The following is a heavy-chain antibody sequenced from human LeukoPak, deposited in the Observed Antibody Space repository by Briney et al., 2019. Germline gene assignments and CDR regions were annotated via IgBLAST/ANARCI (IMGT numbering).Heavy chain of an antibody. V-gene: IGHV3-23*01. CDR3: AKGSGSYRGYFDY. Sequence: GGSLRLSCAASGFTFSSYAMSWVRQAPGKGLEWVSAISGSGDSTYYADSVKGRFTISRDNSKNTLYLQMNSLRAEDTAVYYCAKGSGSYRGYFDYWGQGTLVTVSS. CDR1: GFTFSSYA. D-gene: IGHD1-26*01. CDR2: ISGSGDST. J-gene: IGHJ4*02.